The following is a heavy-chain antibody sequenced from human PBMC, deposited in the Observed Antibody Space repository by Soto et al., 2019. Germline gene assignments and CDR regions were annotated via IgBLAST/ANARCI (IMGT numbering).Heavy chain of an antibody. D-gene: IGHD5-12*01. J-gene: IGHJ5*02. CDR3: ARCKRWLPGWFDP. V-gene: IGHV4-61*01. CDR2: IYYSGST. Sequence: PSETLSLTCTVSGGSVSSGSYYWSWIRQPPGKGLEWIGYIYYSGSTNYNSSLKSRVTISVDTSKNQFSLKLSSVTAADTAVYYCARCKRWLPGWFDPWGQGTLVTVSS. CDR1: GGSVSSGSYY.